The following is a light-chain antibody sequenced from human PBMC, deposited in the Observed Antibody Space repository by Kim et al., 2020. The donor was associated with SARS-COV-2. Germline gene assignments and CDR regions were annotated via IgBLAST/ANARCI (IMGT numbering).Light chain of an antibody. V-gene: IGKV3-20*01. CDR2: GAS. J-gene: IGKJ3*01. CDR1: QSVVSTY. CDR3: QQYERSFT. Sequence: DIVLTQSPGTLFLSPGEGATLSCRASQSVVSTYLAWYQQKPGQAPRLLIYGASSRATGVPDRFSGSGSETDFTLTISRLEPEDFAVYYCQQYERSFTFGPGTKLEI.